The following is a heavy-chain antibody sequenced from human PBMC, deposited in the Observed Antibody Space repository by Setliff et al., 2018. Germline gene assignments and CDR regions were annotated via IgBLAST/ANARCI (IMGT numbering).Heavy chain of an antibody. Sequence: PGGSLRLSCAASGFNFMNYGMNWVRQAPGEGLEWVSYISTSGSTIYYADSVKGRFTISRDKAHHSLFLQMNSLRAEDTAVYYCARAFDSSGYYGESHTHYFDNWGQGTLVTVSS. J-gene: IGHJ4*02. CDR2: ISTSGSTI. CDR1: GFNFMNYG. V-gene: IGHV3-48*01. CDR3: ARAFDSSGYYGESHTHYFDN. D-gene: IGHD3-22*01.